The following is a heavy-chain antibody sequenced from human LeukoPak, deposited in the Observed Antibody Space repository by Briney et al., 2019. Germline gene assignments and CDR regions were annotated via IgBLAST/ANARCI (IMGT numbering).Heavy chain of an antibody. CDR1: GFTFSGHN. D-gene: IGHD4-17*01. CDR3: ARDVRYGDYAGWFDP. CDR2: VSISSGTI. J-gene: IGHJ5*02. V-gene: IGHV3-48*04. Sequence: PGGSLRLSCAASGFTFSGHNMNWVRQAPGKGLEWISFVSISSGTIYYADSVNGRFRISRDNAKNSLYLQMNSLRVEDTAVYYCARDVRYGDYAGWFDPWGQGTLVTVSS.